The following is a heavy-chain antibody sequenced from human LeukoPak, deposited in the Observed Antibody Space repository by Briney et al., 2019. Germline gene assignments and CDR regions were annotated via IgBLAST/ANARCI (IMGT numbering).Heavy chain of an antibody. CDR1: GFTFSSYS. V-gene: IGHV3-48*01. CDR3: ARPMTTVTTQAEDYYYGMDV. Sequence: GGSLRLSCAASGFTFSSYSMNWVRQAPGKGLEWVSYISSSSSTIYYADSVKGRSTISRDNAKNSLYLQMNSLRAEDTAVYYCARPMTTVTTQAEDYYYGMDVWGQGTTVTVSS. CDR2: ISSSSSTI. J-gene: IGHJ6*02. D-gene: IGHD4-11*01.